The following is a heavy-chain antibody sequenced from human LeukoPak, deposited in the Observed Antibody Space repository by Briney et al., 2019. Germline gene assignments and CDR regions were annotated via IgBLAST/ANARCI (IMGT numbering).Heavy chain of an antibody. CDR2: ISAYNGNT. Sequence: ASVKVSCKASGYTFTSYGIGWVRQAPGQGVEWMGWISAYNGNTNYAQKLQGRVTMTTDTSTSTAYMELRSLRSDDTAVYYCARDDVEEGAHPFDYWGKGTLVTVSS. V-gene: IGHV1-18*01. CDR3: ARDDVEEGAHPFDY. CDR1: GYTFTSYG. D-gene: IGHD1-26*01. J-gene: IGHJ4*02.